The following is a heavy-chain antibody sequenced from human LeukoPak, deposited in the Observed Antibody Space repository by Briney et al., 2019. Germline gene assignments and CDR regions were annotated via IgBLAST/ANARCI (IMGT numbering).Heavy chain of an antibody. CDR2: IYYSGST. Sequence: SETLSLTCTVPGGSISSSSYYWGWIRQPPGKGLEWIGSIYYSGSTYYNPSLKSRVTISVDTSKNQFSLKLSSVTAADTAVYYCARHVAVAGTYFQHWGQGTLVTVSS. D-gene: IGHD6-19*01. CDR3: ARHVAVAGTYFQH. V-gene: IGHV4-39*01. CDR1: GGSISSSSYY. J-gene: IGHJ1*01.